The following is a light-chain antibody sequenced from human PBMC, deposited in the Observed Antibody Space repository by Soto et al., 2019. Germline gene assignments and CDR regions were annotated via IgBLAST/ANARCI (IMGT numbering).Light chain of an antibody. CDR1: QSVSSN. Sequence: EIVMTQSPATLSVSPGERANLSCRASQSVSSNLAWYQQKPGQAPRLLIYGASTRATGIPARFSGSGSRTEFTLTISSLQSEDFAVYYCQQYNNWPPLTFGGGTKVEIK. CDR3: QQYNNWPPLT. J-gene: IGKJ4*01. V-gene: IGKV3D-15*01. CDR2: GAS.